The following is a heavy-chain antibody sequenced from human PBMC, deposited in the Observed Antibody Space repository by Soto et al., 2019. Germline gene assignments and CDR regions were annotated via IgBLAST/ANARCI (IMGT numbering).Heavy chain of an antibody. CDR3: ARVPGVVVSADDAFDI. D-gene: IGHD2-21*02. V-gene: IGHV4-4*02. CDR2: IYHSGSA. CDR1: GGSVSSSNW. Sequence: QVQLQESGPGLVKPSGTLSLTCAVSGGSVSSSNWWSWVRQSPGKGLEWMGEIYHSGSAHYNPSLQSRSTISLDKSKNQFSLRLTSATAADTAVYYCARVPGVVVSADDAFDIWGPGTRVIVSS. J-gene: IGHJ3*02.